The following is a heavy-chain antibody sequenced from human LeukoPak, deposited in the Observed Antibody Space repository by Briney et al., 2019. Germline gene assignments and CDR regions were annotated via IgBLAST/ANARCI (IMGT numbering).Heavy chain of an antibody. V-gene: IGHV3-48*01. CDR2: IGGSGTTI. Sequence: PGGSLRLSCAASGFTFNSYGMHWVRQAPGKGLEWVSHIGGSGTTIYYADSVKGRFTISRDNAKKLLYLQMSNLRAEDTAVYYCARARDYGDYPPDYWGQGTLVTVSS. D-gene: IGHD4-17*01. CDR3: ARARDYGDYPPDY. CDR1: GFTFNSYG. J-gene: IGHJ4*02.